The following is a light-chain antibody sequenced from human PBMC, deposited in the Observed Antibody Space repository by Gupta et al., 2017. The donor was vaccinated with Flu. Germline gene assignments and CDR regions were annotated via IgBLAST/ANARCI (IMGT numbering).Light chain of an antibody. J-gene: IGLJ1*01. Sequence: QSALTQPPSASGSPGQSVTISCTGTSGDIGGPYNSVSWYQQHPGKGPKLIIYGVNKRPSGVPDRFSGSKSGNTASLTVSGLQAEDEADYYCSSYAGPNLVYLFGTGTRVIVL. CDR1: SGDIGGPYNS. V-gene: IGLV2-8*01. CDR2: GVN. CDR3: SSYAGPNLVYL.